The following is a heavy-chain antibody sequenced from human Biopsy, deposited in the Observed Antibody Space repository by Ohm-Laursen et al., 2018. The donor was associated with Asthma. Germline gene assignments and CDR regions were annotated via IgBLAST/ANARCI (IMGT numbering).Heavy chain of an antibody. D-gene: IGHD3-10*01. CDR1: GSIFNSAG. Sequence: GASVTPFRHLSGSIFNSAGITWARQAPGEGLEWKGWISVYNGNTKVAQKPQDRVTMITKPCTSKAYMELRSLRSDDTAVYFCARAVDYSHYYGIDVWGQGTTVTVS. J-gene: IGHJ6*02. CDR2: ISVYNGNT. V-gene: IGHV1-18*01. CDR3: ARAVDYSHYYGIDV.